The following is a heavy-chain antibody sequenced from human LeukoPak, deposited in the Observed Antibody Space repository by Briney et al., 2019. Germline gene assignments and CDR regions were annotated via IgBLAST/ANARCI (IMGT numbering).Heavy chain of an antibody. J-gene: IGHJ3*02. CDR1: GGSISNYF. CDR3: ARARNFDAFDI. Sequence: SETLSLTCTVSGGSISNYFWSWVRQPAGKGLEWIGRIYSTGRSDYNPSLKSRITMSVDTSKNQFSLKLNSVPAADTAVYYCARARNFDAFDIWGQGTLVTVSS. V-gene: IGHV4-4*07. CDR2: IYSTGRS.